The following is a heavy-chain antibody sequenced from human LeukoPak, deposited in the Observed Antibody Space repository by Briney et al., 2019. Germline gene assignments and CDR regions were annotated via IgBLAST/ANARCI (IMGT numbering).Heavy chain of an antibody. D-gene: IGHD3-3*01. CDR2: ISSSSSYI. CDR3: ARDSYDFWSGLNWFDP. CDR1: GFTFSSYS. V-gene: IGHV3-21*01. J-gene: IGHJ5*02. Sequence: GGSLRLSCAASGFTFSSYSMNWVRQAPGKGLEWVSSISSSSSYIYYADSVKGRFTISRDNAKNSLYLQMNSLRAEDTAVYYCARDSYDFWSGLNWFDPWGQGALVTVSS.